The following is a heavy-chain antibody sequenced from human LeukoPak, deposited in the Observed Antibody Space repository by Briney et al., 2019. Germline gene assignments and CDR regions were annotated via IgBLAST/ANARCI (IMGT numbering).Heavy chain of an antibody. Sequence: SETLSLTCAVYGGSFSGYYWSWIRHPPGKGLEWIGEINHSGSTNYNPSLKSRVTISVDTSKNQFALKHSSVTAADTAVYYCGGGPCIVVVPAAYYGGQGTLVTVS. CDR3: GGGPCIVVVPAAYY. J-gene: IGHJ4*02. CDR2: INHSGST. CDR1: GGSFSGYY. D-gene: IGHD2-2*01. V-gene: IGHV4-34*01.